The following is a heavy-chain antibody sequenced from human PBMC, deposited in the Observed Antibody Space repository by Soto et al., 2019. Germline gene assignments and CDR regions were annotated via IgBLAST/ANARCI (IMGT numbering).Heavy chain of an antibody. D-gene: IGHD2-2*01. CDR2: ISSSSSTI. J-gene: IGHJ6*02. CDR1: GFTFSSYS. CDR3: ARDPSCSSTSCYAYYYYVMDV. Sequence: GGSLRLSCAASGFTFSSYSMNWVRQAPGKGLKWVSYISSSSSTIYYADYVKGRFTISRDNAKNSLYLQMNSLRDEDTAVYYCARDPSCSSTSCYAYYYYVMDVWGQGTTVTVSS. V-gene: IGHV3-48*02.